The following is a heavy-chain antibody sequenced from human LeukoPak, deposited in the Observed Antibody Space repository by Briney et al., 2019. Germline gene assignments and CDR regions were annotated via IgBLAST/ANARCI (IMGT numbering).Heavy chain of an antibody. J-gene: IGHJ1*01. CDR1: GFTFSSYG. V-gene: IGHV3-30*18. D-gene: IGHD2-15*01. Sequence: GGSLRLSCAASGFTFSSYGMHWVRQAPGKGLEWVAVISYDGSNKYYADSVKGRFTISRDNSKNTLYLQMNSLRAEDTAVYYCAKGFSEGCSGGSCYSFAFQHWGQGTPVTVSS. CDR2: ISYDGSNK. CDR3: AKGFSEGCSGGSCYSFAFQH.